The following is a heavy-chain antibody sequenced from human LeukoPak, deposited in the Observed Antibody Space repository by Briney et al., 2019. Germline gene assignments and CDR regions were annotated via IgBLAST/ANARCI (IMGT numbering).Heavy chain of an antibody. V-gene: IGHV3-49*04. J-gene: IGHJ6*03. CDR3: TRGLFMVRGVITFYYMDV. CDR2: IRSKAYGGTT. D-gene: IGHD3-10*01. CDR1: GFTFGDYA. Sequence: GGSLRLSCTASGFTFGDYAMSWVRQAPGKGLEWVGFIRSKAYGGTTEYAASVKGRFTISRDDSKSIAYLQMNSLKTEDTAVYYCTRGLFMVRGVITFYYMDVWGKGTTVTVSS.